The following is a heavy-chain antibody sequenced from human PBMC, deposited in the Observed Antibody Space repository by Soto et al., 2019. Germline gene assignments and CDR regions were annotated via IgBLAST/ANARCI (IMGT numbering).Heavy chain of an antibody. CDR2: IYYSGST. CDR1: GGSISSGAYY. CDR3: ARDRDSNFHSFDY. J-gene: IGHJ4*02. D-gene: IGHD4-4*01. V-gene: IGHV4-31*03. Sequence: QVQLQESGPGLVKPSQTLSLTCTVSGGSISSGAYYWSWIRQHPGKGLEWIGYIYYSGSTYYNPSLKSRVSISVDTSENRLSLMRSSVTAADTAVYYCARDRDSNFHSFDYWGQGTLVTVSS.